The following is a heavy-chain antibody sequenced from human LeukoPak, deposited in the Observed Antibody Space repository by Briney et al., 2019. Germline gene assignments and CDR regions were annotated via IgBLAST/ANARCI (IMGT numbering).Heavy chain of an antibody. CDR1: GYTFTSYG. CDR2: ISTYDGNT. CDR3: ARDSYGDYVYFDY. V-gene: IGHV1-18*01. J-gene: IGHJ4*02. Sequence: ASVKVSCKASGYTFTSYGISWVRQAPGQGLEWLGWISTYDGNTNYAQKLQGRVTMTTDTSTSTAYMELRSLRSDDTAVYYCARDSYGDYVYFDYWGQGTLVTVSS. D-gene: IGHD4-17*01.